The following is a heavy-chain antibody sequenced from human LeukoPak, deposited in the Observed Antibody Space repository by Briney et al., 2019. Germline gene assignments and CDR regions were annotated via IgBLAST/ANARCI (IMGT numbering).Heavy chain of an antibody. D-gene: IGHD6-6*01. V-gene: IGHV4-59*01. CDR3: ARRSSTTYWYFDL. CDR2: TYYTGST. CDR1: GDPISTYY. Sequence: PSETLSLTCTVSGDPISTYYWSWVRQLPGMGLEWIGYTYYTGSTNYNPSLRGRVTISVDTSKNQFSLKLNSVTAADTAMYYCARRSSTTYWYFDLWGRGPLVVVSS. J-gene: IGHJ2*01.